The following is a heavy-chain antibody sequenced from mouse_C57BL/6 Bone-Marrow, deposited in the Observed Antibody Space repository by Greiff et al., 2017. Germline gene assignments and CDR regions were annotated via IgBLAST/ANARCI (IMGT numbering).Heavy chain of an antibody. V-gene: IGHV2-5*01. CDR3: AKDGRGNWYFDV. Sequence: QVQLKESGPGLVQPSQSLSITCTVSGFSLTSYGVHWVRQSPGKGLEWLGVIWRGGSTDYNAAFMSRLSSTKDNSKSQVFFKMNSLQADDTAIHYCAKDGRGNWYFDVWGTGTTVTVSS. CDR2: IWRGGST. CDR1: GFSLTSYG. D-gene: IGHD1-1*01. J-gene: IGHJ1*03.